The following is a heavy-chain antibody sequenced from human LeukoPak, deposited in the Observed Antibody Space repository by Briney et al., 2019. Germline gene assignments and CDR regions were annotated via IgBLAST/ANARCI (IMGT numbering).Heavy chain of an antibody. V-gene: IGHV3-15*01. CDR2: IQRDIDGGTT. D-gene: IGHD1-7*01. CDR1: GFSFSDAW. CDR3: TTALNWNLGDY. Sequence: GGSLRLSCTASGFSFSDAWMTWVRLAPGKGLEWVGHIQRDIDGGTTDYAAPVKGRFTISRDDSKNTLSLQMNSLKTEDTAVYYCTTALNWNLGDYWGQGTLVTVSS. J-gene: IGHJ4*02.